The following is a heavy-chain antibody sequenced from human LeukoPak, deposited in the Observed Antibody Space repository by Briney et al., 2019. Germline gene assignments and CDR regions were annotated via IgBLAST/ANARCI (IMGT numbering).Heavy chain of an antibody. CDR1: GFTFSSYA. Sequence: QSGGSLRLSCAASGFTFSSYAMSWVRQAPGKGLEWVSGISGSGGSTYYADSVKGRFTTSRDNSKHTLYLQMNSLRAEDTAVYYCAKAPIVGATTGRYYFDYWGQGTLVTVSS. D-gene: IGHD1-26*01. V-gene: IGHV3-23*01. CDR3: AKAPIVGATTGRYYFDY. J-gene: IGHJ4*02. CDR2: ISGSGGST.